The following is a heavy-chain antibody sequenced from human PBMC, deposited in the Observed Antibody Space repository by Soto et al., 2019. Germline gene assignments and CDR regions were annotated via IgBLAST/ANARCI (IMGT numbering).Heavy chain of an antibody. CDR2: IYPRGGNI. J-gene: IGHJ6*02. V-gene: IGHV1-46*01. Sequence: ASVKVSARASGSSLANYYKNWVGKAPGHGLERMGIIYPRGGNISYAQKFQGRVSMTSDTAASTVYMELTSLRSDDTAVYFCARDWIAVAGSISFSQAFPLLDGMDLWGQGTTVIVSS. CDR1: GSSLANYY. CDR3: ARDWIAVAGSISFSQAFPLLDGMDL. D-gene: IGHD6-19*01.